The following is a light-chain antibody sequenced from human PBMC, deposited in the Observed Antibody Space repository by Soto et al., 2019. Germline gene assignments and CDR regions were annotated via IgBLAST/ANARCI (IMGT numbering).Light chain of an antibody. CDR2: EVT. V-gene: IGLV2-14*01. CDR3: SSYTSTTPSV. Sequence: QSVLTQPASVSGSPGQSITISCTGTSSDVGGYNYVSWYQQHPGKAPKLLIYEVTNRPSAVSNRFSGSKSGNTASLTISGLQAEDEADYYSSSYTSTTPSVFRTGTKVTVL. J-gene: IGLJ1*01. CDR1: SSDVGGYNY.